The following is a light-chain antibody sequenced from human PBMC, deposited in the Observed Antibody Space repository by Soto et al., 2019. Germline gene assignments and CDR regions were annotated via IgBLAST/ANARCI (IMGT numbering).Light chain of an antibody. Sequence: IQVTQSPSSLSASVGDIVTITCRSSQTISNYLNWYQQKPGKAPKLLIYAASSLESGVPSRFSGSGSGTDFTLTISSLQPEDFATYYRQQFNNYPLTFGQGTRLEIK. J-gene: IGKJ5*01. CDR3: QQFNNYPLT. CDR1: QTISNY. V-gene: IGKV1D-13*01. CDR2: AAS.